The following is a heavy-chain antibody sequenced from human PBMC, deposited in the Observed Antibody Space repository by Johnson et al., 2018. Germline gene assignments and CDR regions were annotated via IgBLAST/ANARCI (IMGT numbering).Heavy chain of an antibody. D-gene: IGHD4-23*01. V-gene: IGHV3-33*01. Sequence: QVQLLESGGGVVQXGRSLRLSCAASGFTFSCCAMHWVRQAPGKGLEWVALIWYDGSNKYYADSVKGRFTISRDNSENTLYLQMNSLRAEDTAVYYCAREYGGNSRGYFDYWGQGTLVTVSS. CDR2: IWYDGSNK. CDR1: GFTFSCCA. CDR3: AREYGGNSRGYFDY. J-gene: IGHJ4*02.